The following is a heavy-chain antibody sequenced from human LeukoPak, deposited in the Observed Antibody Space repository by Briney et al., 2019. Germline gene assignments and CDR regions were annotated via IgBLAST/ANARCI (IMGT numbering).Heavy chain of an antibody. D-gene: IGHD1-14*01. CDR2: MNPNSGNT. CDR1: GYTFTSYD. Sequence: ASVKVSCNASGYTFTSYDINWVRQATGQGPEWVGWMNPNSGNTGYAQKFQGRVTMTRDTSITTAYMELSSLIYDDTTVYYCARGRGSVTGLRRLGFWGQGTLVTVSS. V-gene: IGHV1-8*01. J-gene: IGHJ4*02. CDR3: ARGRGSVTGLRRLGF.